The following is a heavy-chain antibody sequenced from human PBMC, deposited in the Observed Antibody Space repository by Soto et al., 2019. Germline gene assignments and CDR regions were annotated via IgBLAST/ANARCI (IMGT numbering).Heavy chain of an antibody. V-gene: IGHV1-18*01. D-gene: IGHD3-3*01. Sequence: ASVKVSCKASGYTFTSYGISWVRQAPGQGLEWMGWISAYNGNTNYAQKLQGRVTMTTDTSTSTAYMELRSLRSDDTAVYYCARDASDYDFWSGYYTGHWLDPWGQGTLVTVSS. CDR3: ARDASDYDFWSGYYTGHWLDP. J-gene: IGHJ5*02. CDR1: GYTFTSYG. CDR2: ISAYNGNT.